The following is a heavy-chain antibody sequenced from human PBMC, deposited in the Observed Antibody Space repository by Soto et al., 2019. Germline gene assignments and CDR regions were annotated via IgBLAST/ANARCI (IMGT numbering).Heavy chain of an antibody. D-gene: IGHD3-22*01. CDR2: ISAYNGNT. CDR1: GYTFTSYG. V-gene: IGHV1-18*01. J-gene: IGHJ5*02. Sequence: ASVKVSCKASGYTFTSYGISWVRQAPGQGLERMGWISAYNGNTNYAQKLQGRVTMTTDTSTSTAYMELRSLRSDDTAVYYCARDPHIYYYYSSGYYHAFDPYRHVPLFPVPS. CDR3: ARDPHIYYYYSSGYYHAFDP.